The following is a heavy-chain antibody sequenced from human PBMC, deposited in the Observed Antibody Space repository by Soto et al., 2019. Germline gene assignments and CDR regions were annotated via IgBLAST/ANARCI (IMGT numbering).Heavy chain of an antibody. Sequence: PTETLSLTCTVSGGSVLSYYWSWIQQPPGKGLEWIGSIYYTGSTYYNPSLKSRVTISVDTSKNQFSLKLSSVTAADTAVYYCARQVDTIFGVVSASPDYWGQGTLVTVSS. J-gene: IGHJ4*02. V-gene: IGHV4-59*08. CDR1: GGSVLSYY. CDR2: IYYTGST. D-gene: IGHD3-3*01. CDR3: ARQVDTIFGVVSASPDY.